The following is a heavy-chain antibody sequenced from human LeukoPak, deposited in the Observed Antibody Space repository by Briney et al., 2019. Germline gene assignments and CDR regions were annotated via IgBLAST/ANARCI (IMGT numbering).Heavy chain of an antibody. Sequence: GGSLRLSCAASGFTFRSSWMSWVRQAPGKGLEWVARIKSKTDGGTTDYAAPVKGRFTVSRDDSKNTLYLQMNNLKTEDTAVYYCTAIYEILPHWGQGTLVTVSS. CDR1: GFTFRSSW. CDR3: TAIYEILPH. J-gene: IGHJ4*02. D-gene: IGHD3-9*01. CDR2: IKSKTDGGTT. V-gene: IGHV3-15*01.